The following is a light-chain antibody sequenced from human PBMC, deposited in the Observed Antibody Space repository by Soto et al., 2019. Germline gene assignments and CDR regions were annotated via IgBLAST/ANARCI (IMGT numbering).Light chain of an antibody. CDR2: AAS. V-gene: IGKV1-39*01. CDR1: QSITTF. CDR3: QQAYGAPPT. J-gene: IGKJ1*01. Sequence: DIQLTQSPSSLSASVGYRVTITCRASQSITTFLSWYQQKPGNAPKLLIYAASSLQTGVPSRFSGSGSGTDFTLTISSLQREDFATYYCQQAYGAPPTFGQGAKVDIK.